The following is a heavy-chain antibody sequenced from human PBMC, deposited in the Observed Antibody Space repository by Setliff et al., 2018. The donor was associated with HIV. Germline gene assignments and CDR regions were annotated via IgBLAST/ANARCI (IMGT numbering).Heavy chain of an antibody. V-gene: IGHV3-23*01. CDR1: GFTFSSYA. CDR3: AKAARDYYDSSGYYIGIDS. J-gene: IGHJ4*02. CDR2: ISGSAGST. D-gene: IGHD3-22*01. Sequence: PGGSLRLSCAASGFTFSSYAMSWVRQAPGKGLEWVSAISGSAGSTYYADSVKGQFTISRDNSKSTLYLQMNSLRAEDTAVYYCAKAARDYYDSSGYYIGIDSWGRGTLVPVS.